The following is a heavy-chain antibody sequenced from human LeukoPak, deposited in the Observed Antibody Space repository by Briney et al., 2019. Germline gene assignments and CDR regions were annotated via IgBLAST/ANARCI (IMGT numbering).Heavy chain of an antibody. CDR2: ISSSSSYI. CDR3: ARVPTHYGDGAFDI. V-gene: IGHV3-21*01. CDR1: GFTFSSYS. Sequence: GGSLRLSCSASGFTFSSYSMNWVRQAPGKGLEWVSSISSSSSYIYYADSVKGRFTISRDNAKNSLYLQMNSLRAEDTAVYYCARVPTHYGDGAFDIWGQGTMVTVSS. J-gene: IGHJ3*02. D-gene: IGHD4-17*01.